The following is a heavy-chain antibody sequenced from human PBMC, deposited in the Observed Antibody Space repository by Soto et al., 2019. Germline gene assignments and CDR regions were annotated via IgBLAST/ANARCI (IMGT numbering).Heavy chain of an antibody. CDR1: VYSISSGYY. J-gene: IGHJ3*02. CDR2: IYHSGST. D-gene: IGHD3-3*01. Sequence: SETLSLTCAVSVYSISSGYYWGWIRQPPGKGLEWIGSIYHSGSTYYNPSLKSRVTISVDTSKNQFSLKLSSVTAADTAVYYCASGGVGDAFDIWGQGTMVTVSS. V-gene: IGHV4-38-2*01. CDR3: ASGGVGDAFDI.